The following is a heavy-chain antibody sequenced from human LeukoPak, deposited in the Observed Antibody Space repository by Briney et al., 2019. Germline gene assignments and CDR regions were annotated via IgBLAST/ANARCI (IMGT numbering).Heavy chain of an antibody. V-gene: IGHV3-30*02. CDR2: TRYDGSNK. Sequence: GGSLRLSCAASGFTFSSYGMHWVRQAPGKGLEWVAFTRYDGSNKYYADSVKGRFTISRDNSKNTLYLQMNSLRAEDTAVYYCAKDAKDWSGYYNFDYWGQGTLVTVSS. CDR1: GFTFSSYG. CDR3: AKDAKDWSGYYNFDY. J-gene: IGHJ4*02. D-gene: IGHD3-3*01.